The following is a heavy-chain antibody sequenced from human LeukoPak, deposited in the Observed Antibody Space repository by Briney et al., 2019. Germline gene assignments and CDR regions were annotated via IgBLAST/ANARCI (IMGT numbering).Heavy chain of an antibody. Sequence: GGSLRLSCAASGFTFSSNWMSGVRQAPGKGLEWVSNIKEDGGEKNYVDSVKGRFIISRDNAKNSLYLQMNSLRAEDTAVYYCARDFGYCSGGSCYTRMDVWGKGTTVTVSS. J-gene: IGHJ6*03. CDR1: GFTFSSNW. V-gene: IGHV3-7*01. D-gene: IGHD2-15*01. CDR3: ARDFGYCSGGSCYTRMDV. CDR2: IKEDGGEK.